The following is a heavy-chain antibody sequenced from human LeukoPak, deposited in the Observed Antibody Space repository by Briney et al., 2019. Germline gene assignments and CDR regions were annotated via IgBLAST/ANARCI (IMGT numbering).Heavy chain of an antibody. CDR3: ARGRYSSSWYIFEY. CDR2: ISSSGSTI. Sequence: GGSLRLSCAASGFTFSSYEMNWVRQAPGKGLQWVSYISSSGSTIYYADSVKGRFTISRDNAKNSLYLQMNSLRAEDTALYYCARGRYSSSWYIFEYWGQGTLVTVSS. V-gene: IGHV3-48*03. CDR1: GFTFSSYE. D-gene: IGHD6-13*01. J-gene: IGHJ4*02.